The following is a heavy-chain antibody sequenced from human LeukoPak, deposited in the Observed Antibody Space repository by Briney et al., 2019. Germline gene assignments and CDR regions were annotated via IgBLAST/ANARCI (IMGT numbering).Heavy chain of an antibody. CDR2: IKQDGSEK. J-gene: IGHJ5*02. D-gene: IGHD6-6*01. CDR3: TGARFDP. Sequence: GGSLRLSCAASGFTFSRSWMSWVRQAPGKGLEWVANIKQDGSEKYYVDSVKGRFTISKDNAKNSLYLQMNSLRAEDTAVYYCTGARFDPWGQGTLVTVSS. CDR1: GFTFSRSW. V-gene: IGHV3-7*04.